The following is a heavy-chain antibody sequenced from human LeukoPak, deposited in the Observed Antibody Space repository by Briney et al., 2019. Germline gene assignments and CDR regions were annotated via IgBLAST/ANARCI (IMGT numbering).Heavy chain of an antibody. CDR2: IKQDGSEK. CDR1: GFTFSSYW. CDR3: ARASPPLYDFWSGYDY. V-gene: IGHV3-7*01. J-gene: IGHJ4*02. D-gene: IGHD3-3*01. Sequence: GGSLRLSCAASGFTFSSYWMSWVRQPPGKGLEWVANIKQDGSEKYYVDSVKGRFTISRDNAKTSQYLQMNSLRAEDTAVYECARASPPLYDFWSGYDYWGQGTLVTVSS.